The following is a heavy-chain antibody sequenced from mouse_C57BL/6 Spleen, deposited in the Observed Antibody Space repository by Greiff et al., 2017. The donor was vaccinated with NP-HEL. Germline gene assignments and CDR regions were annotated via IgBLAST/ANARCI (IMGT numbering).Heavy chain of an antibody. J-gene: IGHJ4*01. CDR1: GYTFTSYW. Sequence: QVQLKESGAELVKPGASVKVSCKASGYTFTSYWMHWVKQRPGQGLEWIGRIHPSDSDTNYNQKFKGKATLTVDKSSSTAYMQLSSLTSEDSAIYDCAIYYYGSSYGKGGWGKVASVTVST. CDR3: AIYYYGSSYGKGG. V-gene: IGHV1-74*01. CDR2: IHPSDSDT. D-gene: IGHD1-1*01.